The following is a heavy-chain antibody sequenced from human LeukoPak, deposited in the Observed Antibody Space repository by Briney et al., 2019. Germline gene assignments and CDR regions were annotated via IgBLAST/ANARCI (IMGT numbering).Heavy chain of an antibody. D-gene: IGHD7-27*01. V-gene: IGHV4-59*01. Sequence: SETLSLTCTVSGGSISNYFWTWIRQTPGKGLEWIGYIDYSGSTKYNPSLKSRLTMSVDTSKNQFSLRLTSVTTADTAVYYCASRKLGNDYWGQGTLVTVSS. J-gene: IGHJ4*02. CDR1: GGSISNYF. CDR3: ASRKLGNDY. CDR2: IDYSGST.